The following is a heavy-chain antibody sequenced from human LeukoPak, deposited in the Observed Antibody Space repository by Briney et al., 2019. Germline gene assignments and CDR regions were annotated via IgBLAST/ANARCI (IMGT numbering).Heavy chain of an antibody. CDR2: TSPDGSNK. Sequence: GGSLRLSCAASGFTFSDYGIHWVRLAPGKGLEWVGVTSPDGSNKFYADSVKGRFTVSRDNSKNTLYLQMNSLRAEDTAVYYCARAQGGTVVVPAATVDYWGQGTLVTVSS. D-gene: IGHD2-2*01. J-gene: IGHJ4*02. CDR1: GFTFSDYG. CDR3: ARAQGGTVVVPAATVDY. V-gene: IGHV3-30*06.